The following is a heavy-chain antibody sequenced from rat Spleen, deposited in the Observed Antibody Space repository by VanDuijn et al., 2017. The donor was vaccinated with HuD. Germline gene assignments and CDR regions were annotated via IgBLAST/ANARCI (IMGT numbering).Heavy chain of an antibody. CDR1: GFTFSSFP. V-gene: IGHV5-46*01. CDR2: ISTSGGST. CDR3: TRVVGSLYLDY. J-gene: IGHJ2*01. D-gene: IGHD1-1*01. Sequence: EVQLVESGGGLVQPGRSMKLSCAASGFTFSSFPMAWVRQAPTKGLEWVATISTSGGSTYYRDSVKGRFTISRDNAKSTLYLQMNSLRSEDTATYYCTRVVGSLYLDYWGQGVMVTVSS.